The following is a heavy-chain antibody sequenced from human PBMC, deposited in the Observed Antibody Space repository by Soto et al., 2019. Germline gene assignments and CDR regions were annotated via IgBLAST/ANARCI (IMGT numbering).Heavy chain of an antibody. Sequence: QVQLQESGPGLVKPSETLSLTCTVSGGSISSYYWSWIRQPPGKGLEWIGYIYYSGSTNYKPSLKSRVTMSVDTSMNQFSLKVSSVTAADTAVYYCARHIYSSPFDYFDYWGQGTLVTVSS. CDR3: ARHIYSSPFDYFDY. J-gene: IGHJ4*02. CDR1: GGSISSYY. CDR2: IYYSGST. D-gene: IGHD6-13*01. V-gene: IGHV4-59*08.